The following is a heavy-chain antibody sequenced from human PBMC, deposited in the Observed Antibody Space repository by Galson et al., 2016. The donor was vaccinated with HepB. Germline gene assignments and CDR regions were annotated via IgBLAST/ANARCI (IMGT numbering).Heavy chain of an antibody. V-gene: IGHV4-59*01. CDR3: AKSPLGALLGYYYDQ. Sequence: SETLSLTCTVSDVPKSAGSITNFYWTWIRQSPGKRMEWIGYVYSRVGPNYNPSLKGRVTISVDTSENQVSLTLTSVTAADTAVYYCAKSPLGALLGYYYDQWGQGTLVTVSS. CDR2: VYSRVGP. J-gene: IGHJ4*02. CDR1: DVPKSAGSITNFY. D-gene: IGHD3-16*01.